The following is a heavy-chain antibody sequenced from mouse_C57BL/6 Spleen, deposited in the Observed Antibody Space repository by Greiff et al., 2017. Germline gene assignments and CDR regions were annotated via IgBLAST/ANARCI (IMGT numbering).Heavy chain of an antibody. CDR3: ARGGSYYGNLDYFDY. J-gene: IGHJ2*01. Sequence: EVQLQESGPGLVKPSQSLSLTCSVTGYSITSGYYWNWIRQFPGNKLEWMGYISYDGSNNYNPSLKNRISITRDTSKNQFFLKLNSVTTEDTATYYCARGGSYYGNLDYFDYWGQGTTLTVSS. CDR1: GYSITSGYY. V-gene: IGHV3-6*01. CDR2: ISYDGSN. D-gene: IGHD2-10*01.